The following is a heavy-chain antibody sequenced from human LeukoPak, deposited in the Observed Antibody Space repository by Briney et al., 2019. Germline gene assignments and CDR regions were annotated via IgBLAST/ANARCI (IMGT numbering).Heavy chain of an antibody. Sequence: PSETLSLTCTVSGGSISSYYWRWLRPPPGKGLDWIGYIYYSGSTNYNPSLKSRVTISVDTSKNQFSLKLSSVTAADTAVYYCARDSSGRDGYNFVLDYWGQGTLVTVSS. CDR1: GGSISSYY. CDR3: ARDSSGRDGYNFVLDY. D-gene: IGHD5-24*01. CDR2: IYYSGST. V-gene: IGHV4-59*01. J-gene: IGHJ4*02.